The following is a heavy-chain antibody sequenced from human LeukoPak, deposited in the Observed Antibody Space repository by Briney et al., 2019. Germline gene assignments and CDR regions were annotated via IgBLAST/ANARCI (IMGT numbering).Heavy chain of an antibody. J-gene: IGHJ4*02. CDR3: ARAESGSYLFDY. CDR2: IFYSGST. V-gene: IGHV4-39*07. Sequence: SETLSLTCTVSGGSITSSSYYWGWIRQPPGKGLEWIGSIFYSGSTYYKSSLKSRVTISVDTSKNQFSLKLSSVTAADTAVYYCARAESGSYLFDYWGQGTLVTVSS. CDR1: GGSITSSSYY. D-gene: IGHD1-26*01.